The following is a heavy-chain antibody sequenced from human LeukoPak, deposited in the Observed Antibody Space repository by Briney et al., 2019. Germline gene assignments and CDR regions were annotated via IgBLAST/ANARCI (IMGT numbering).Heavy chain of an antibody. CDR3: ARGPARRRDGYNYYGMDV. CDR1: GFTVSSNY. D-gene: IGHD5-24*01. V-gene: IGHV3-53*01. CDR2: IYSGGSI. J-gene: IGHJ6*02. Sequence: PGGSLRLSCAASGFTVSSNYMSWVRQAPGKGLEWLSVIYSGGSIYYADSVKGRFTISRDNSKNTLYLQMNSLRAEDTAVYYCARGPARRRDGYNYYGMDVWGQGTTVTVSS.